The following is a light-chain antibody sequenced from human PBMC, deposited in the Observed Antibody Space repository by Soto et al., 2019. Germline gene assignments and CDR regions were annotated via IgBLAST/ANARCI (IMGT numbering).Light chain of an antibody. Sequence: DIQMTQSPSSLSASVGDRVTITCRASQSIRSYLNWYQQKPGKAPELLIYDASSLQSGVPSRFSGSGSGTDFALTIISLQPEDFATYYCQQSYRTPLTFGQGTKVEVK. CDR3: QQSYRTPLT. V-gene: IGKV1-39*01. CDR2: DAS. J-gene: IGKJ1*01. CDR1: QSIRSY.